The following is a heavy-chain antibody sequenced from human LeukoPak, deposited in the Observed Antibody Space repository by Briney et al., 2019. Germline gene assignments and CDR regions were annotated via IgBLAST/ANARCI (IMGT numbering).Heavy chain of an antibody. Sequence: GASVKVSCKASGYTFTSYAMHWVRQAPGQRLEWMGWSNAGNGNTKYSQEFQGRVTITRDTSTDTAYMELSSLRSEDTAVYYCATVSGSYLNYFDYWGQGTLVTVSS. CDR1: GYTFTSYA. V-gene: IGHV1-3*02. CDR3: ATVSGSYLNYFDY. CDR2: SNAGNGNT. D-gene: IGHD1-26*01. J-gene: IGHJ4*02.